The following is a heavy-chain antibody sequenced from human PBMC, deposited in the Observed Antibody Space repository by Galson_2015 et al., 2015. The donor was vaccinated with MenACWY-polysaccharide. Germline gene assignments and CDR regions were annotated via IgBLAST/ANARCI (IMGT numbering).Heavy chain of an antibody. D-gene: IGHD6-6*01. CDR1: GFTLNTHW. V-gene: IGHV3-74*01. CDR3: ARGITSSN. J-gene: IGHJ4*02. Sequence: SLRLSCAASGFTLNTHWMHWVRHAPGKGLMWVSRINRDGSNTDYADSVKGRFTISRDNAKNTLFLQMNSLRAEDTAVYYCARGITSSNWGQGTLVTVSS. CDR2: INRDGSNT.